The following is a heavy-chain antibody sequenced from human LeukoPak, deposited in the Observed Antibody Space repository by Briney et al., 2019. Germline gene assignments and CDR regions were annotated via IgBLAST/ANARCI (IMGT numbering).Heavy chain of an antibody. V-gene: IGHV4-34*01. J-gene: IGHJ5*02. CDR3: ARAPPSIVVVPAAIRRLNWFDP. CDR1: GGSFSGYY. CDR2: INHGGST. D-gene: IGHD2-2*02. Sequence: SETLSLTCAVYGGSFSGYYWSWIRQPPGKGLEWIGEINHGGSTNYNPSLKSRVTISVDTSKNQFSLKLSSVTAADTAVYYCARAPPSIVVVPAAIRRLNWFDPWGQGTLVTVSS.